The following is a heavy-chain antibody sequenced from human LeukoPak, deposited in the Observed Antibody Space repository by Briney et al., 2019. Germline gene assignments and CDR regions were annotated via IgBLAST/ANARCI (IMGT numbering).Heavy chain of an antibody. V-gene: IGHV3-11*04. Sequence: GSLRLSCAASGFTFSDYYMSWIRQAPGKGLEWVSYISSSGSTIYYADSVKGRFTISRDNAKNSLYLQMNSLRAEDSAVYYCARQLRRYYYDTSGYNDWGQGTLVTVSS. J-gene: IGHJ4*02. D-gene: IGHD3-22*01. CDR1: GFTFSDYY. CDR2: ISSSGSTI. CDR3: ARQLRRYYYDTSGYND.